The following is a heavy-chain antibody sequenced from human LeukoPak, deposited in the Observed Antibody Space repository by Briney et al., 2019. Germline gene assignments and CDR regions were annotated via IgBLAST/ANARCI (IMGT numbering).Heavy chain of an antibody. CDR2: INPNSGDT. J-gene: IGHJ1*01. D-gene: IGHD5-24*01. CDR3: TRDLRMATIIDHTQQ. CDR1: GYTFTGFY. Sequence: ASVKVSCKASGYTFTGFYIHWVRQAPGQGLEWMGWINPNSGDTKYAQKFQGRVTVTRDTSISTVYMELTRLRSDDTAVYYCTRDLRMATIIDHTQQWGQGTLVTVSS. V-gene: IGHV1-2*02.